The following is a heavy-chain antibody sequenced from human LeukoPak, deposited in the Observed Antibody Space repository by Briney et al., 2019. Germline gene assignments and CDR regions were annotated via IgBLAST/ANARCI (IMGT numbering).Heavy chain of an antibody. J-gene: IGHJ4*02. V-gene: IGHV3-23*01. CDR2: ISGSGGST. Sequence: PGGSLRLSCAASGFTFSSYAMSWVRQAPGKGLEGVSAISGSGGSTYYADSVKGRFTISRDNSKNTLYLQMNSLRAEDTAVYYCAKVRDIVVVVAATGYWGQGTLVTVSS. CDR1: GFTFSSYA. D-gene: IGHD2-15*01. CDR3: AKVRDIVVVVAATGY.